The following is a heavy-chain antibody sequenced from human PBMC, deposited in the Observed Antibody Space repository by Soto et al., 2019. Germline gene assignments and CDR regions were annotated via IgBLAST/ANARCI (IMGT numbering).Heavy chain of an antibody. CDR2: INHSGST. V-gene: IGHV4-34*01. Sequence: KPSETLSLTCAVYGGSFSGYYWSWIRQPPGKGLEWIGEINHSGSTNYNPSLKSRVTISVDTSKNQFSLKLSSVTAADTAVYYCARCLGAAGKLQRYYFDYWGQGTLVTVSS. CDR1: GGSFSGYY. CDR3: ARCLGAAGKLQRYYFDY. D-gene: IGHD6-13*01. J-gene: IGHJ4*02.